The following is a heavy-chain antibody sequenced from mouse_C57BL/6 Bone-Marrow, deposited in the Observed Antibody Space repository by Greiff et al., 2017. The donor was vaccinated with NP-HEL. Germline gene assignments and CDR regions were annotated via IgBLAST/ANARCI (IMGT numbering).Heavy chain of an antibody. CDR1: GFSLTSYG. V-gene: IGHV2-2*01. CDR2: IWSGGST. Sequence: VKLMESGPGLVQPSQSLSITCTVSGFSLTSYGVHWVRQSPGKGLEWLGVIWSGGSTDYNAAFISRLSISKDNSKSQVFFKMNSLQADDTAIYYCARNYDGNGYAMDYWGQGTSVTVSS. CDR3: ARNYDGNGYAMDY. D-gene: IGHD2-3*01. J-gene: IGHJ4*01.